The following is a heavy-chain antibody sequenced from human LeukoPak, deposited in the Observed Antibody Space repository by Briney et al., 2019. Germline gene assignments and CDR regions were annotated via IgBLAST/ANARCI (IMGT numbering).Heavy chain of an antibody. CDR3: ARDSIYDGAFDI. D-gene: IGHD3-16*01. CDR2: IRYDGSNK. CDR1: GFTFSSYG. J-gene: IGHJ3*02. Sequence: PGRSLRLPCAASGFTFSSYGMHWVRQAPGKGLEWVAVIRYDGSNKYYADSVKGRFTISRDNSKNTLYLQMNSLRVEDTAVYYCARDSIYDGAFDIWGQGTMVTVSS. V-gene: IGHV3-33*01.